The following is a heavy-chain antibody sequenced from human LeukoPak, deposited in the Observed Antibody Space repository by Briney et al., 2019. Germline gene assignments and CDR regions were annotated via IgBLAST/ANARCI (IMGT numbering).Heavy chain of an antibody. CDR2: ISTTSSTI. CDR1: GFTFRSYS. Sequence: GGSLRLSCAASGFTFRSYSMNWVRQAPGKGLEWVSYISTTSSTIYYADSVKGRFTISRDNAKNSLYLQMNSLRAEDTAVYYCARGLGYSYGIDYWGQGTLVTVSS. V-gene: IGHV3-48*04. CDR3: ARGLGYSYGIDY. J-gene: IGHJ4*02. D-gene: IGHD5-18*01.